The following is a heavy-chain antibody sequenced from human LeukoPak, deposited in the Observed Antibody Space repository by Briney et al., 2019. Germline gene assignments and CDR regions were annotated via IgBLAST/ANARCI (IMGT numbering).Heavy chain of an antibody. D-gene: IGHD3-9*01. CDR2: ISSSSTYI. CDR3: ARGYTYDILTGYRY. CDR1: GFTFSSYS. Sequence: GGSLRLSCAASGFTFSSYSMNWVRQAPGKGLEWVSSISSSSTYIYYADSVKGRFTISRDNAKNSLYLQMNSLKAEDTAVYYCARGYTYDILTGYRYWGQGTLVTVSS. J-gene: IGHJ4*02. V-gene: IGHV3-21*01.